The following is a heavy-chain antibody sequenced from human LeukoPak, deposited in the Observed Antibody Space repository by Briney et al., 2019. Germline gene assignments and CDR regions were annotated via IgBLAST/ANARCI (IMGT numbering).Heavy chain of an antibody. CDR3: ASDYGDPYYFDY. V-gene: IGHV3-48*02. CDR2: ISSSITTI. D-gene: IGHD4-17*01. Sequence: QAPGXXXXWVSYISSSITTIYYADSVNGPFTISRNNTKNSLYLQMNSLRDEHTAVYYCASDYGDPYYFDYWGQGTLVTVSS. J-gene: IGHJ4*02.